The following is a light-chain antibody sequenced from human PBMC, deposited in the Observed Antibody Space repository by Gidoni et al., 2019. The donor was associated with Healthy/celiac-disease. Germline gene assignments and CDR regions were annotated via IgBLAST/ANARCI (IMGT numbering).Light chain of an antibody. V-gene: IGKV2-28*01. J-gene: IGKJ1*01. CDR2: LGS. CDR1: QSLLHSNGYNY. Sequence: DIVMPQSPLPLPVTPGEPASISCRSSQSLLHSNGYNYLDWYLQKPGQSPQLLIYLGSNRASGVPDRFSGSGSGTEFTLKISRVEAEDVGVYYCMQALQTPLAFGQGTKVEIK. CDR3: MQALQTPLA.